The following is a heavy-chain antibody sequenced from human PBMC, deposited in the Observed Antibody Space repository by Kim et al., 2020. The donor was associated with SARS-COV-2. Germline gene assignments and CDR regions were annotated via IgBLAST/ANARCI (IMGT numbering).Heavy chain of an antibody. V-gene: IGHV3-21*01. CDR2: ISSSSSYI. CDR3: ASGYSYGPLDY. Sequence: GGYLRLSCAASGFTFISYSMNWVRQAPGKGLEWVSSISSSSSYIYYADSVKGRFTISRDNAKNSLYLQMNSLRAEDTAVYYCASGYSYGPLDYWGQGTLVTVSS. J-gene: IGHJ4*02. D-gene: IGHD5-18*01. CDR1: GFTFISYS.